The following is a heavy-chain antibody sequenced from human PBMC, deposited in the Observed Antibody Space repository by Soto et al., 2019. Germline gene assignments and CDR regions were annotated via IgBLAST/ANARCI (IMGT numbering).Heavy chain of an antibody. J-gene: IGHJ6*02. CDR3: ARDTSVYSRGYIGYYGMDV. CDR1: GFTFSSYS. D-gene: IGHD6-25*01. CDR2: ISSSSSYI. Sequence: EVQLVESGGGLVKPGGSLRLSCAASGFTFSSYSMNWVRQAPGKGLEWVSSISSSSSYIYYADSVKGRFTISRDNAKNSLYLQMNSLRAEDTAVYYCARDTSVYSRGYIGYYGMDVWGQGTTVTVSS. V-gene: IGHV3-21*01.